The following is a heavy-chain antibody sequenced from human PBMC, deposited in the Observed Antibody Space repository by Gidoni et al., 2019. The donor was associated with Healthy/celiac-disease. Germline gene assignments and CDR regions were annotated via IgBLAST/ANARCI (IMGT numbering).Heavy chain of an antibody. CDR2: IYTSGST. Sequence: QVQLQESGPGLVKPSQTLSLTCTVSGGSISSGSYYWSWIRQPAGKGLEWIGRIYTSGSTNYNPSLKSRVTMSVDTSKNQFSLKLSSVTAADTAVYYCARATVAGTWVDYWGQGTLVTVSS. CDR3: ARATVAGTWVDY. CDR1: GGSISSGSYY. J-gene: IGHJ4*02. D-gene: IGHD6-19*01. V-gene: IGHV4-61*02.